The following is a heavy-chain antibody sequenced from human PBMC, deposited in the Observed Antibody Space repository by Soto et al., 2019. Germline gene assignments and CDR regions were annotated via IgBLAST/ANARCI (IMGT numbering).Heavy chain of an antibody. CDR2: IQSDGSST. CDR3: AREKAVAGTTFDY. J-gene: IGHJ4*02. CDR1: GFTLKSYW. Sequence: GGSLRLSCVVSGFTLKSYWMHWVRQAPGKGLVWVSRIQSDGSSTNYADSVKGRFTISRDNAKNTLYLQMDSLRVEDTAVYYCAREKAVAGTTFDYWGQGNQVTVSS. V-gene: IGHV3-74*01. D-gene: IGHD6-19*01.